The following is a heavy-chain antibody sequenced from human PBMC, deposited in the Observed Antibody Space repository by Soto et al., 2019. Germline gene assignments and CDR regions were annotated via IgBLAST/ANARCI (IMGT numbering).Heavy chain of an antibody. D-gene: IGHD3-3*01. V-gene: IGHV4-34*01. Sequence: SETLSLTCAVSGGSFSGYYWSWIRQSPGKGLEWIGEINHSGNTNYNPSLKSRVTISVDTSKNQFSLKLNSVTAADTAVFYCARGGLRRFWSGHSGSGYWFDPWGQGTLVTVSS. J-gene: IGHJ5*02. CDR3: ARGGLRRFWSGHSGSGYWFDP. CDR2: INHSGNT. CDR1: GGSFSGYY.